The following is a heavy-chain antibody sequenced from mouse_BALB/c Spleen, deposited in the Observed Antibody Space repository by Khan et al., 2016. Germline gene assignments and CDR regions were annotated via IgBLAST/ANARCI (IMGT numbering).Heavy chain of an antibody. CDR3: ARGQRAEGFFDV. J-gene: IGHJ1*01. D-gene: IGHD3-3*01. V-gene: IGHV7-3*02. CDR2: IRNKAYGYTT. Sequence: EVELVESGGGLVQPGGSLRLSCATSGFTFTDYYMNWVRQPPEKALEWLGLIRNKAYGYTTEYSASVKGQFTIARDNSQSIIYLQMNTLRAEDSATYDCARGQRAEGFFDVWDAGTTLTVSS. CDR1: GFTFTDYY.